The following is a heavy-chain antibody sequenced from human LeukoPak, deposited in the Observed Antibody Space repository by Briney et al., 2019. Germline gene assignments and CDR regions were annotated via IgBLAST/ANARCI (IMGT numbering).Heavy chain of an antibody. CDR1: GYNFSRFW. CDR2: IYPGDSDT. J-gene: IGHJ5*02. CDR3: ARHSLGLVGAAAIGWFVP. Sequence: GESLKISCKASGYNFSRFWIAWVRQTPGKGLEWMGIIYPGDSDTRYNPSFQGQVTISADRSTNTAFLQWSGLKASDTAMYYCARHSLGLVGAAAIGWFVPWGQGTLVTVSS. D-gene: IGHD2-15*01. V-gene: IGHV5-51*01.